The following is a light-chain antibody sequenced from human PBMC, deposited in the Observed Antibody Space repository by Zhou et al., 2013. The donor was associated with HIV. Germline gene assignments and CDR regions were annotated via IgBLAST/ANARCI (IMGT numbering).Light chain of an antibody. CDR2: GAS. CDR3: QQYNKWLWS. Sequence: EILMTQSPVTLSVSPGERATLSCRASQSVSNNLAWYQHKPGQAPRLLIYGASTRATGIPSRFSGSGSGTEFTLTISSLQSEDFAVYYCQQYNKWLWSFGQGPSWRSN. CDR1: QSVSNN. V-gene: IGKV3-15*01. J-gene: IGKJ2*04.